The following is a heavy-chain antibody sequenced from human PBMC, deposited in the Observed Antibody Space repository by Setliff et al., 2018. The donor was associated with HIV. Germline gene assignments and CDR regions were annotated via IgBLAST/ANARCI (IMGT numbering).Heavy chain of an antibody. CDR1: GFTFSRSG. CDR3: AKDFFTGGFDP. J-gene: IGHJ5*02. CDR2: ISYDGTNT. V-gene: IGHV3-30*18. D-gene: IGHD1-1*01. Sequence: LSCAASGFTFSRSGMHWVRQAPGKGLDWVSLISYDGTNTYYADSVKGRFTISRDNSKNTLYLQMGSLRGDDTAVYYCAKDFFTGGFDPWGQGTLVTVSS.